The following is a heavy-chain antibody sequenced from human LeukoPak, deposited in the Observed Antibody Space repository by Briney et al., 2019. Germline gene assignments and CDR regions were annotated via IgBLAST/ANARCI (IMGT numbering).Heavy chain of an antibody. CDR3: ARDIHH. J-gene: IGHJ5*02. CDR1: GYTFTSYG. Sequence: GASVKVSCKAAGYTFTSYGISWVRQAPGQGLEWMGWISACNGNTSNAQKLQGRVSMTTYRSTTTPSMELSSLTPDDPAVYYRARDIHHWGPGTLVTLPS. V-gene: IGHV1-18*01. CDR2: ISACNGNT.